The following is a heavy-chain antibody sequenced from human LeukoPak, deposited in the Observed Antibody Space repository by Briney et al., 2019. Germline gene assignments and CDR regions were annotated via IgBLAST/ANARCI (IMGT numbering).Heavy chain of an antibody. CDR1: GYTFTGYY. V-gene: IGHV1-2*06. CDR2: INPSTGGT. Sequence: ASVKVSCKASGYTFTGYYMHWVRQAPGQGLEWMGRINPSTGGTNSAQKFQGRVTMTRDTSISTAYMELSRLTSDDTATYYCARGQPYGDYNYFDPWGQGTLVTVSS. D-gene: IGHD4-17*01. CDR3: ARGQPYGDYNYFDP. J-gene: IGHJ5*02.